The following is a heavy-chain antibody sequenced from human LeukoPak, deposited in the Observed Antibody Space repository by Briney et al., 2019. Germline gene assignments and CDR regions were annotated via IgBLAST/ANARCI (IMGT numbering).Heavy chain of an antibody. CDR2: INPSGGST. D-gene: IGHD4-17*01. V-gene: IGHV1-46*03. CDR1: GYTFTSYY. CDR3: ARVDYCEPFDY. J-gene: IGHJ4*02. Sequence: GASVKVSCKASGYTFTSYYMHWVRQAPGQGLEGMGIINPSGGSTSYAQKFQGRVTMTRDTSTSTVYMELSSLRSEDTAVYYCARVDYCEPFDYWGQGTLVTVSS.